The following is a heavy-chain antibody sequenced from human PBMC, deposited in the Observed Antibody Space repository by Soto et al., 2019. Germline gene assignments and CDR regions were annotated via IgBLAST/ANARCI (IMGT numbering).Heavy chain of an antibody. CDR2: IKSKTDGGTT. V-gene: IGHV3-15*01. D-gene: IGHD2-21*02. Sequence: PGGSLRLSCAASGFTFSHAWMSWVRQAPGKGLEWVGRIKSKTDGGTTDYAAPVKGRFTISRDDSKNTLYLQMNSLKTEDTAVYYCTTDRVTAVSYWFDPWGQGTLVTVSS. J-gene: IGHJ5*02. CDR1: GFTFSHAW. CDR3: TTDRVTAVSYWFDP.